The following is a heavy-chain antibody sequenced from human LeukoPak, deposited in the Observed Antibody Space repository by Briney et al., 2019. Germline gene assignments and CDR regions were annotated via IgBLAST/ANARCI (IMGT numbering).Heavy chain of an antibody. Sequence: SETLSLTCAVSGGSISSGGYSWSWIRQPPGKGLEWIGYIYHSGSTYYNPSLKSRVTISVDRSKNQFSLKLSSVTAADTAVYYCARHAQGGSSWYFWGTEYFQHWGQGTLVTVSS. CDR1: GGSISSGGYS. V-gene: IGHV4-30-2*01. D-gene: IGHD6-13*01. CDR2: IYHSGST. CDR3: ARHAQGGSSWYFWGTEYFQH. J-gene: IGHJ1*01.